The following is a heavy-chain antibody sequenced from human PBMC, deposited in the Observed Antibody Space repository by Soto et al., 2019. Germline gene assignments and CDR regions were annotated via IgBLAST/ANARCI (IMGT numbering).Heavy chain of an antibody. CDR1: GGSISSYY. CDR3: ARGLVLFWFDP. D-gene: IGHD6-6*01. Sequence: SETLSLTCTVSGGSISSYYWSWIRQPPGKGLEWIGYIYYSGSTNYNPSLKSRVTISVDTSKNQFSLKLSSVTAADTAVYYCARGLVLFWFDPWGQGTLVTVSS. V-gene: IGHV4-59*01. J-gene: IGHJ5*02. CDR2: IYYSGST.